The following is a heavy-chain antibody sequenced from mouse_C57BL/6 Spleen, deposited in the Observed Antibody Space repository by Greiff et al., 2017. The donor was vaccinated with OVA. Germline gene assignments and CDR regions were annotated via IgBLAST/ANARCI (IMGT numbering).Heavy chain of an antibody. CDR3: ARGESLYFDY. Sequence: EVQLVESGGGLVKPGGSLKLSCAASGFTFSDYGMHWVRQAPEKGLEWVAYISSGSSTIYYADTVKGRFTISRDNAKNTLFLQMTSLRSEDTAMYYCARGESLYFDYWGQGTTLTVSS. V-gene: IGHV5-17*01. CDR1: GFTFSDYG. CDR2: ISSGSSTI. J-gene: IGHJ2*01.